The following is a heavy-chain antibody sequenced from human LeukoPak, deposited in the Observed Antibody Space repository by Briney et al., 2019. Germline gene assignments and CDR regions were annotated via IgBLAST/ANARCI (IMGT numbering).Heavy chain of an antibody. CDR3: ARDFIAVAGTGD. CDR1: GFTFSSYS. J-gene: IGHJ4*02. CDR2: ISSSSSYI. D-gene: IGHD6-19*01. Sequence: GGSLRLSCAASGFTFSSYSMNWVRQAPGKGLEWVSSISSSSSYIYYADSVKGRFTISRDNAKNSLCLQMNSLRAEDTAVYYCARDFIAVAGTGDWGQGTLVTVSS. V-gene: IGHV3-21*01.